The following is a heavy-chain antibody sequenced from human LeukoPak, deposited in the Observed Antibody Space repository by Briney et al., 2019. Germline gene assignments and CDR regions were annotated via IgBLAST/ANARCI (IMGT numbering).Heavy chain of an antibody. V-gene: IGHV4-59*01. J-gene: IGHJ6*03. CDR1: GGSISSYY. CDR3: ARGLNTAAAPYYYYYYMDV. Sequence: SETLSLTCTVSGGSISSYYWSWIRQPPGKGLEWIGYIYYSGSTNYNPSLKSRVTISVDTSKNQFSLKLSSVTAADTAVYYCARGLNTAAAPYYYYYYMDVWGKGTTVTVSS. D-gene: IGHD2-2*01. CDR2: IYYSGST.